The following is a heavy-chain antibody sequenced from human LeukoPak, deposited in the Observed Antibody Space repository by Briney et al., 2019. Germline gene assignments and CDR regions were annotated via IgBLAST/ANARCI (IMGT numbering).Heavy chain of an antibody. CDR2: ISGSGGST. D-gene: IGHD3-22*01. CDR3: AKDPYYYDSSGYGYGMDV. CDR1: GFSFSSYA. J-gene: IGHJ6*02. Sequence: PGGSLRLSCAASGFSFSSYAMAWVRQAPGKGLEWVSTISGSGGSTHYADSVKGRFTISRDNSKNTLYLQMNSLRAKDTAVYYCAKDPYYYDSSGYGYGMDVWGQGTTVTVSS. V-gene: IGHV3-23*01.